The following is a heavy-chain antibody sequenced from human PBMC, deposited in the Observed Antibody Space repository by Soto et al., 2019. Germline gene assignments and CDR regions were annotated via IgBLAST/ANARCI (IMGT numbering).Heavy chain of an antibody. D-gene: IGHD6-6*01. V-gene: IGHV3-23*01. CDR1: GFTFSSYA. CDR2: ISGSGGST. Sequence: LRLSCAASGFTFSSYAMSWVRQAPGKGLEWVSAISGSGGSTYYADSVKGRFTISRDNSKNTLYLQMNSLRAEDTAVYYCAKALSYRIAARPFDYWGQGTLVTVSS. J-gene: IGHJ4*01. CDR3: AKALSYRIAARPFDY.